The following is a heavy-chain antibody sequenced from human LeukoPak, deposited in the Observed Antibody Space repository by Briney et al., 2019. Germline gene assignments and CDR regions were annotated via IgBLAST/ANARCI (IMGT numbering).Heavy chain of an antibody. CDR3: ARGVEPLAANTLAY. CDR2: LYSDGNT. Sequence: GSLRLSCAASGFTVITNDITWVRQAPGKGLEWVSVLYSDGNTKYADSVQGRFTISRDNSKNTLYLEMNSLSPDDTAVYYCARGVEPLAANTLAYWGQGTLATVSS. J-gene: IGHJ4*02. CDR1: GFTVITND. D-gene: IGHD1-14*01. V-gene: IGHV3-53*01.